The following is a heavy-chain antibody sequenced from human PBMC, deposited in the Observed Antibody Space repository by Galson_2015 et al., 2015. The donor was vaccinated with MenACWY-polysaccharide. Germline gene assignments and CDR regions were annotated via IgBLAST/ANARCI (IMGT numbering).Heavy chain of an antibody. CDR3: ARGHYGLDV. CDR1: GFSLGAWY. J-gene: IGHJ6*02. CDR2: ISKSGDSI. V-gene: IGHV3-11*01. Sequence: PMRISCAASGFSLGAWYMSWIRQAPGKGLEWLSYISKSGDSIYYGDSVKGRFAISRDNAKNSLYLQLNSLEVEDTAIYYCARGHYGLDVWGQGTTVTVSS.